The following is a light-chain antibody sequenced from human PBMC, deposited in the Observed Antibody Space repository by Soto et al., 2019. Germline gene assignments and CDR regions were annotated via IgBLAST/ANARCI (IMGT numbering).Light chain of an antibody. CDR2: EVS. V-gene: IGLV2-8*01. CDR1: SSDVGAYNY. Sequence: QSVLTQPASVSGSPGQSITISCPGTSSDVGAYNYVSWYQQHPGKAPKLMIYEVSKRPSGVPDRFSGSKSGNTASLTVSGLQAEDEADYYCSSYAGSNNYVFGTGTKVTVL. CDR3: SSYAGSNNYV. J-gene: IGLJ1*01.